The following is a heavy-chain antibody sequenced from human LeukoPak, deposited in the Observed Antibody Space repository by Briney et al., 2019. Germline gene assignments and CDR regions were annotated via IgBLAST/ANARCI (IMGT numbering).Heavy chain of an antibody. CDR1: GLIFSSHW. CDR2: ISQDGGRE. V-gene: IGHV3-7*01. D-gene: IGHD2-15*01. J-gene: IGHJ4*02. CDR3: ATTFPYCSDGTCAL. Sequence: PGGSLRLSCAASGLIFSSHWMTWVRQAPGKGREGVANISQDGGRENYVDSVKGRFSISRDNPKNSLFLQMHSLRVEDTAVYYCATTFPYCSDGTCALGGQGALVTVSS.